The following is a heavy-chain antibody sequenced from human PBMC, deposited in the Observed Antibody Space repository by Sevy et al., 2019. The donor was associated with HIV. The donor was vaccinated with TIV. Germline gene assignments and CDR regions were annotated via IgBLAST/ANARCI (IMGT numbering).Heavy chain of an antibody. CDR1: GFSFSSYG. J-gene: IGHJ4*02. CDR2: ISDAGGRT. V-gene: IGHV3-23*01. Sequence: GGYLRLSCAASGFSFSSYGMSWVRQAPGKGLEWVSVISDAGGRTYYADTVKGRFTISRDNSRNTLYLQMNSLRAEDTAVYFCAKDRLVGGRDYFDYWGQGTLVTVSS. CDR3: AKDRLVGGRDYFDY. D-gene: IGHD1-26*01.